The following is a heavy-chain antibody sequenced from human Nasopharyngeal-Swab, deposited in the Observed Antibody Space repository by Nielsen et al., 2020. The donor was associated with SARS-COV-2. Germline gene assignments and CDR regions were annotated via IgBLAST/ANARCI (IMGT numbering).Heavy chain of an antibody. D-gene: IGHD6-19*01. CDR1: GYTIFGYY. CDR2: INPNSGGT. CDR3: ARDRRDSSGTHNWFDP. V-gene: IGHV1-2*04. Sequence: ASVLVFCKAAGYTIFGYYMLWGGHPAGQGLERMGWINPNSGGTNYAQKFQDWVTMTRDTSISTAYMELSRLISDDTAVYYCARDRRDSSGTHNWFDPWGQGTPVTVSS. J-gene: IGHJ5*02.